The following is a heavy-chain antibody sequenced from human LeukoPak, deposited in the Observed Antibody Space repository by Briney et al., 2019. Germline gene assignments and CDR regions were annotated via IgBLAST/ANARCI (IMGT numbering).Heavy chain of an antibody. CDR2: IYSGGST. Sequence: GGSLRLSCAASGFTVSSSYMSWVRQAPGKGLEWVSVIYSGGSTYYADSVKGRFTISRDNSKNTLYLQMNSLRAEDTAVYYCARVAPYYYYGMDVWGQGTTVTVSS. J-gene: IGHJ6*02. CDR1: GFTVSSSY. CDR3: ARVAPYYYYGMDV. V-gene: IGHV3-66*01.